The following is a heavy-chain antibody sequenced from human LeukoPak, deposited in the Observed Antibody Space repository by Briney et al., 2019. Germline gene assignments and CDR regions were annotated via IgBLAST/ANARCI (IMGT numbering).Heavy chain of an antibody. CDR2: ISYSGST. D-gene: IGHD3-10*01. CDR3: TRQWFGELFSVFDY. CDR1: HFISSYY. V-gene: IGHV4-59*08. Sequence: SETLSLTCTVSHFISSYYWSWIRQPPGKGLEWIGYISYSGSTHYNPSLKSRLTIPIDTSKNQFSLKLTSVTAADTAVYYCTRQWFGELFSVFDYWGQGSLVTVSS. J-gene: IGHJ4*02.